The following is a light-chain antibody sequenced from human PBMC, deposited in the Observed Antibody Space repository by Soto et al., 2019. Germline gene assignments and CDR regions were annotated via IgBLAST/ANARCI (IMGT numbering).Light chain of an antibody. Sequence: QSVLTRPRSVSGSPGQSVTISCTGTGSDVGRYNYVSWYQHHPGKAPKLMIYDVSTRPSGVPDRFSGSKSGTTASLTISGLQAEDEADYYCCSYAGSPYVFGTGTRSPS. J-gene: IGLJ1*01. CDR2: DVS. CDR3: CSYAGSPYV. V-gene: IGLV2-11*01. CDR1: GSDVGRYNY.